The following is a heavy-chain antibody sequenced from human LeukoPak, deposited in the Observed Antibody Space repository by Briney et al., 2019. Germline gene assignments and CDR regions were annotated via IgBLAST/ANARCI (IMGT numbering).Heavy chain of an antibody. CDR2: ISAYDGNT. CDR1: GYTFTSFG. Sequence: ASVKVSCKASGYTFTSFGISWVRQAPGQGLEWVGWISAYDGNTNYAQRFQDRVTMTTDTSTTTAYMELRSLRSDDTAVYYCARDKVIASVGTPNWFDPWGQGTLVTVSS. CDR3: ARDKVIASVGTPNWFDP. V-gene: IGHV1-18*01. D-gene: IGHD2-15*01. J-gene: IGHJ5*02.